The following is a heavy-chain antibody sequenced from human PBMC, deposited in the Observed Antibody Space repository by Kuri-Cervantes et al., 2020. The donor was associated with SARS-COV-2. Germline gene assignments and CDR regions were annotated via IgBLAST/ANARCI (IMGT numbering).Heavy chain of an antibody. CDR3: AKEWATYYFDY. CDR1: GFTFSSYW. Sequence: GESLKISCAASGFTFSSYWMHWVRQAPGKGLVWVSRINTDGRSTSYADSVKGRFTISRDNSKTSLYLQMNSLRADDTAVYYCAKEWATYYFDYWGQGALVTVSS. J-gene: IGHJ4*02. V-gene: IGHV3-74*01. D-gene: IGHD1-26*01. CDR2: INTDGRST.